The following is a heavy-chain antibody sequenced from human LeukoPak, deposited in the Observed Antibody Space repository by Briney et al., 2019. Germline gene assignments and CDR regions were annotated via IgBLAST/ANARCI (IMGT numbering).Heavy chain of an antibody. V-gene: IGHV3-53*04. CDR2: IYSGGST. CDR3: ASHIAAAGRGGFDY. Sequence: GGSLRLSCAASGFTVSSNYMSWVRQAPGKGLEWVSVIYSGGSTYYADSVEGRFTISRHNSKNTLYLQMNSLRAEDTAVYYCASHIAAAGRGGFDYWGQGTLVTVSS. CDR1: GFTVSSNY. D-gene: IGHD6-13*01. J-gene: IGHJ4*02.